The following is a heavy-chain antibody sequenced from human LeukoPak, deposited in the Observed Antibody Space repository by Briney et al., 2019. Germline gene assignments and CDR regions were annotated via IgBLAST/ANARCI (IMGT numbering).Heavy chain of an antibody. CDR1: GGTFSSYA. CDR2: IIPILGIA. J-gene: IGHJ4*02. D-gene: IGHD4-17*01. V-gene: IGHV1-69*04. CDR3: ARDWDGDYAIGLVY. Sequence: SVTVSCKASGGTFSSYAISWVRQAPGQGLEWMGRIIPILGIANYAQKFQGRVTITADKSTSTAYMELSSLRSEDTAVYYCARDWDGDYAIGLVYWGQGTLVTVSS.